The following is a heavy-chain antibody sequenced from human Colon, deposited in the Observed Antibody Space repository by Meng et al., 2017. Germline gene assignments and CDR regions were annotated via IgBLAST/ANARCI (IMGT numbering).Heavy chain of an antibody. Sequence: GSGGGLLPPGGSLSLSCVVSGFSVSSDFMIWVRQAPGKGLEWVSMIHSSAGTFFADSVKCRFTVSTDDSKNTLYLQMNSLRIEDTAVYHCANRFVWGLGTLVTVSS. V-gene: IGHV3-66*02. CDR2: IHSSAGT. CDR3: ANRFV. J-gene: IGHJ4*02. CDR1: GFSVSSDF. D-gene: IGHD3-3*01.